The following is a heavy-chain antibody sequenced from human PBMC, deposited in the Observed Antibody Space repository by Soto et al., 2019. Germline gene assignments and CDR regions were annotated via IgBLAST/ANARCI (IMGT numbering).Heavy chain of an antibody. Sequence: EVQLLESGGGLVQPGGSLRLSCAASGFTFSSYAMSWVRQAPGKGLEWVSAISGSGGSTYYADSVKGRFTISRDNSKNTLYLQMNSLRAEDTAVYYCANLPYGSGSYYPVGMGVWGQGTTVTVSS. J-gene: IGHJ6*02. CDR1: GFTFSSYA. V-gene: IGHV3-23*01. CDR3: ANLPYGSGSYYPVGMGV. D-gene: IGHD3-10*01. CDR2: ISGSGGST.